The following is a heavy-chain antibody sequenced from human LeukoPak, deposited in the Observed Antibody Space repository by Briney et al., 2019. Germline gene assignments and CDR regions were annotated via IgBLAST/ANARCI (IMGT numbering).Heavy chain of an antibody. Sequence: GGSLRLSCAASGFTFSSYSMNWVRQAPGKGLEWLSSISSSSSYIYYADSGRGRFTISRDNAKNSLYLQMNSLRPDDTAVYFCATIPSTELNVYWGQGTLVTVSA. V-gene: IGHV3-21*01. J-gene: IGHJ4*02. CDR1: GFTFSSYS. CDR2: ISSSSSYI. D-gene: IGHD2-21*01. CDR3: ATIPSTELNVY.